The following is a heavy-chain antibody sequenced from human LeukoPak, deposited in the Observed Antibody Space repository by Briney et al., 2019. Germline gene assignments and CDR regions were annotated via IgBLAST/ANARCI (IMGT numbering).Heavy chain of an antibody. Sequence: ASVKVSCKASGYTFTSYYMRWVRQAPGQGLEWMGIINPSGGSTSYAQKFQGRVTMTRDTSISTAYMELSRLRSDDTAVYYCARDPVEIATTEFDYWGQGTLVTVSS. J-gene: IGHJ4*02. CDR3: ARDPVEIATTEFDY. CDR2: INPSGGST. CDR1: GYTFTSYY. V-gene: IGHV1-46*01. D-gene: IGHD5-24*01.